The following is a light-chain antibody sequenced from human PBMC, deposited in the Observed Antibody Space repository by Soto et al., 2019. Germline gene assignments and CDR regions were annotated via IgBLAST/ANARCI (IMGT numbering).Light chain of an antibody. J-gene: IGLJ2*01. CDR1: SSNIGAGYH. Sequence: QSVLTQPPSVSGAPGQRVTISCTGSSSNIGAGYHVHWYQQLPRTAPKLLIYGNNNRPSGVPDRFSGSKSGTSASPAITGLQAEDEADYYCQSYDSSLSVVFGGGTKLTVL. CDR2: GNN. V-gene: IGLV1-40*01. CDR3: QSYDSSLSVV.